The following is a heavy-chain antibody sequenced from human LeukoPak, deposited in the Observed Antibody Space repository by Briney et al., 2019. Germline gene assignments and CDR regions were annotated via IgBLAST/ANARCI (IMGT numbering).Heavy chain of an antibody. CDR2: ISSGARTI. CDR1: GFTFSHYE. Sequence: PGGSLRLSCAASGFTFSHYEMNWGREAPGEGLQWGSPISSGARTIYYADSVKGRVTLSRDNAKSVLYLHMKSLRVEDTAVYFCARVGALSSSCLAYWGPGNLVTVSS. CDR3: ARVGALSSSCLAY. J-gene: IGHJ4*02. D-gene: IGHD6-13*01. V-gene: IGHV3-48*03.